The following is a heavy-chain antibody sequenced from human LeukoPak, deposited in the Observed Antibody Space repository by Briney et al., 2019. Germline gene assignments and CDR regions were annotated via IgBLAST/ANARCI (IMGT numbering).Heavy chain of an antibody. CDR3: ATSGYRLIEFDY. J-gene: IGHJ4*02. Sequence: SETLSLTCTVSGGSISSSSYYRGWIRQPPGKGLEWIGSIYYSGSTYYNPSLKSRVTISVDTSKNQFSLKLSSVTAADTAVYYCATSGYRLIEFDYWGQGTLVTVSS. CDR2: IYYSGST. D-gene: IGHD5-12*01. CDR1: GGSISSSSYY. V-gene: IGHV4-39*07.